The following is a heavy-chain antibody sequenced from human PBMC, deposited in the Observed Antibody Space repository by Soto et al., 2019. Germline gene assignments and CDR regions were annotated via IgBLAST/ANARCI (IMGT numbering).Heavy chain of an antibody. Sequence: GESLKISCKGSGYSFTSYWIGWVRQMPGKGLEWMGIIYPGDSDTRYSPSFQGQVTISADKSISTAYLQWSSLKASDTAMYYCARSWSGIVPAALYNWFDPWGQGTLVT. D-gene: IGHD2-2*01. CDR2: IYPGDSDT. V-gene: IGHV5-51*01. CDR3: ARSWSGIVPAALYNWFDP. CDR1: GYSFTSYW. J-gene: IGHJ5*02.